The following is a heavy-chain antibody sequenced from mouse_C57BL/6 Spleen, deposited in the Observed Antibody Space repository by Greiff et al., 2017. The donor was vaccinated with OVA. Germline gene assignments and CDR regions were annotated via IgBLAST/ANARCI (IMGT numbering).Heavy chain of an antibody. D-gene: IGHD2-5*01. CDR3: ARFYYSNDYFDY. V-gene: IGHV1-22*01. Sequence: VQLKQSGPELVKPGASVKMSCKASGYTFTDYNMHWVKQSHGKSLEWIGYINPNNGGTSYNQKFKGKATLTVNKSSSTAYMELRSLTSEDSAVYYCARFYYSNDYFDYWGQGTTLTVSS. J-gene: IGHJ2*01. CDR2: INPNNGGT. CDR1: GYTFTDYN.